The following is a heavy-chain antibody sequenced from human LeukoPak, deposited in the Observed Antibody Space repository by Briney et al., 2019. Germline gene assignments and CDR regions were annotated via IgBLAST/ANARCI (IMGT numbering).Heavy chain of an antibody. Sequence: SESLSLTCTVSGGSISSSSYYWGWIRQPPGKGLEWIVSIYYSGSTYYNPSLKSRVTISVDTSKNQFSLKLSSVTAADTAVYYCASTWSAAGINWFDPWGQGTLVTVSS. J-gene: IGHJ5*02. CDR2: IYYSGST. D-gene: IGHD6-13*01. V-gene: IGHV4-39*07. CDR3: ASTWSAAGINWFDP. CDR1: GGSISSSSYY.